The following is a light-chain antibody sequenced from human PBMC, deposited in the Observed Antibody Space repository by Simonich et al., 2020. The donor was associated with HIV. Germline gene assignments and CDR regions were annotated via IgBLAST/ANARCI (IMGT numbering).Light chain of an antibody. Sequence: EIVMTQSPATLSVSPGERATLSCRASQSVSRNLAWYQQTPGQAPRLLIYGASTRATGIPARFSGSGSGTEFTLTINSLQSGDFAVYYCQHYNNWPPWTFGQGTKVEIK. CDR1: QSVSRN. CDR3: QHYNNWPPWT. J-gene: IGKJ1*01. V-gene: IGKV3-15*01. CDR2: GAS.